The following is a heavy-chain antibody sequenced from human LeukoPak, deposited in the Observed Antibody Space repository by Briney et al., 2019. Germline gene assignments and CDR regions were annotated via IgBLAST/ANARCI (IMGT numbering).Heavy chain of an antibody. V-gene: IGHV5-51*01. CDR1: GYTFTNYW. CDR2: IYPGDSDI. CDR3: ARRAGDGYNTYYFDY. D-gene: IGHD5-24*01. J-gene: IGHJ4*02. Sequence: EALQISCKASGYTFTNYWIGWVRQMPGKGLEWMGIIYPGDSDIKYCPSFQGQVSISADKSITSTYLQWSSLKASDTAMYFCARRAGDGYNTYYFDYWGQGTLVTVS.